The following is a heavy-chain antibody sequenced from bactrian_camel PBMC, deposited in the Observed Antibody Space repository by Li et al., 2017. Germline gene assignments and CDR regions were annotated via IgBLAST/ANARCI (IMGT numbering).Heavy chain of an antibody. D-gene: IGHD3*01. Sequence: HVQLVESGGGSVQAGGSLRLSCAATGHRYNCVAWFRQASGKERERVAAIATDDTTKYSDSVKGRFTISKDNAKNTLYLQMNSLKPDDTATYYCAADQWRDGDCNPGSWDRMDLWGEGTQVTVS. CDR1: GHRYNC. CDR2: IATDDTT. V-gene: IGHV3S53*01. J-gene: IGHJ7*01.